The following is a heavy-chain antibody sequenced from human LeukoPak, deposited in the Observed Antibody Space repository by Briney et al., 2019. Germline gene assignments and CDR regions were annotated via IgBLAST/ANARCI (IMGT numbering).Heavy chain of an antibody. CDR3: ARGKQLVRDLLWFDP. Sequence: SETLSLTCTVSGGSISSYYWSWIRQPAGKGLEWIGRIYTSGSTNYNPSLKSRVTISVDTSKNQFSLKLSSVTTADTAVYYCARGKQLVRDLLWFDPWGQGTLVTVSS. V-gene: IGHV4-4*07. J-gene: IGHJ5*02. CDR1: GGSISSYY. CDR2: IYTSGST. D-gene: IGHD6-13*01.